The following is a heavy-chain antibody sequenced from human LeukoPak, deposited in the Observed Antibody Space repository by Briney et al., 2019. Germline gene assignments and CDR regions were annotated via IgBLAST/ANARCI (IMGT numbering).Heavy chain of an antibody. CDR3: PNGGFDCSGGSCYGLGFDY. Sequence: GGSLRLSCSASGFTFDSYGMNWVRHPPGKGLEWVSGISGSGVHTYYADPVKSRFTITRDNSTNTLYLVMNSLRVDDTAVHYCPNGGFDCSGGSCYGLGFDYWGKGNLVTVSS. D-gene: IGHD2-15*01. V-gene: IGHV3-23*01. CDR2: ISGSGVHT. J-gene: IGHJ4*02. CDR1: GFTFDSYG.